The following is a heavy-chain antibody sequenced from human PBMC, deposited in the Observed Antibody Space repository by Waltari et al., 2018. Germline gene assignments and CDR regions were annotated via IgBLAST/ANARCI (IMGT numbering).Heavy chain of an antibody. V-gene: IGHV4-34*01. J-gene: IGHJ3*02. CDR2: INHSGST. CDR3: DSFGYDSSGGAFDI. Sequence: QVQLQQWGAGLLKPSETLSLTCAVYGGSFSGYYWSWIRQPPGKGLEWIGEINHSGSTNYNPSLKSRVTISVDTSKNQFSLKLSSVTAADTAVYYCDSFGYDSSGGAFDIWGQGTMVTVSS. CDR1: GGSFSGYY. D-gene: IGHD3-22*01.